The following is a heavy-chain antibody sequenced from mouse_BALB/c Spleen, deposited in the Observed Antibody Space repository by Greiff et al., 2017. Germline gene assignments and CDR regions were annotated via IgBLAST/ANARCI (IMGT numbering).Heavy chain of an antibody. J-gene: IGHJ4*01. D-gene: IGHD1-1*01. Sequence: EVKLMESGPSLVKPSQTLSLTCSVTGDSFTSGYWNWIRKYPGNKLEYMGYISYSGSTYYNPSLKSRISITRDTSKNQYYLQLNSVTTEDTATYYCARVGYYGSSYAMDYWGQGTSVTDSS. CDR3: ARVGYYGSSYAMDY. CDR2: ISYSGST. CDR1: GDSFTSGY. V-gene: IGHV3-8*02.